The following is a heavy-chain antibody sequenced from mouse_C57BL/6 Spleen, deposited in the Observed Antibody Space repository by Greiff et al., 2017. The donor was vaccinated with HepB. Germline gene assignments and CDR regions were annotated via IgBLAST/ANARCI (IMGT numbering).Heavy chain of an antibody. V-gene: IGHV1-69*01. J-gene: IGHJ2*01. CDR1: AYTFTSYW. CDR2: IDPSDSYT. Sequence: QVQLQQPGAELVMPGASVKLSCKASAYTFTSYWMHWVKQRPGQGLEWIGEIDPSDSYTNYNQKFKGKSTLTVDKSSSTAYMQLSSLTSEDSAVYYCARKGVYFDYWGQGTTLTVSS. CDR3: ARKGVYFDY.